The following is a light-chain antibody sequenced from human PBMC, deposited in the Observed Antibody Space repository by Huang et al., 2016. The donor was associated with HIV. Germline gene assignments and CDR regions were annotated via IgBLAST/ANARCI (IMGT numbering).Light chain of an antibody. J-gene: IGKJ1*01. Sequence: DIQMTQSPSTLSASVGDRVTITCRASQSISSWLACYKQEPGKAPKLLIYDASSLESGVPSRFSGSGSGTEFTLTISSLQPDNFATYYCQHSGTFGQGTKVEIK. V-gene: IGKV1-5*01. CDR1: QSISSW. CDR2: DAS. CDR3: QHSGT.